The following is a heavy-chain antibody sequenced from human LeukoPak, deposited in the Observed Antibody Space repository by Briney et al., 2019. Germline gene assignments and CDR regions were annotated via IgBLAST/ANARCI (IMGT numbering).Heavy chain of an antibody. V-gene: IGHV3-23*01. D-gene: IGHD5-24*01. Sequence: GGSLRLSCAASGFNFITAAMTWVRQAPGKGLGWVSLIGSSGGSTYYADSVKGRFTISRDNFNHTLSLQMNSLRVEDTAIYYCVKDIQLSTWGRGTMVTVSS. J-gene: IGHJ3*01. CDR1: GFNFITAA. CDR2: IGSSGGST. CDR3: VKDIQLST.